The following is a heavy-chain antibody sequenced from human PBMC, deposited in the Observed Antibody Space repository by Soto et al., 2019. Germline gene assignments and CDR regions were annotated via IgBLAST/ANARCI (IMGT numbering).Heavy chain of an antibody. CDR1: GYTFTSYG. J-gene: IGHJ4*02. D-gene: IGHD3-22*01. V-gene: IGHV1-18*01. Sequence: QVQLVQSGAEVKKPGASVKVSCKASGYTFTSYGISWVRQAPGQGLEWMGWISAYNGNTNYAQKLQGRVTMTTDTSTSTAYMELRSLRSVDTAVYYCARDGYYDSSAYYEERCDYWGQGTLATVSS. CDR2: ISAYNGNT. CDR3: ARDGYYDSSAYYEERCDY.